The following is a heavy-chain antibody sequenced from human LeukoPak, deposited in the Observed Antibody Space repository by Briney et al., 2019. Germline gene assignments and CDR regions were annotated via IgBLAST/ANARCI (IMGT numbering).Heavy chain of an antibody. J-gene: IGHJ3*02. D-gene: IGHD1-7*01. CDR2: ISFDGTNK. V-gene: IGHV3-30*04. Sequence: GGSLRLSCTASGVTLSNYAMHWVRRPPGRGLEWVAVISFDGTNKYYGDSVEGRFSVSRDNSKNTLYLQMNSLRAEDTAVYCCARNNWNSLGGAFDIWGQGTMVTVSS. CDR1: GVTLSNYA. CDR3: ARNNWNSLGGAFDI.